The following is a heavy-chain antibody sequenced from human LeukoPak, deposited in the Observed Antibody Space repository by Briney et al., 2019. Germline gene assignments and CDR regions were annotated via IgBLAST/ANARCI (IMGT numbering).Heavy chain of an antibody. CDR1: GGSFSGYY. CDR2: INHSGST. Sequence: PSETLSLTCAVYGGSFSGYYWSWIRQPPGKGLEWIGEINHSGSTNYNPSLKSRVTISVDTSKNQFSLKLSSVTAADTAVDYCARDSPGRYFGYWGQGTLVTVSS. J-gene: IGHJ4*02. D-gene: IGHD1-26*01. V-gene: IGHV4-34*01. CDR3: ARDSPGRYFGY.